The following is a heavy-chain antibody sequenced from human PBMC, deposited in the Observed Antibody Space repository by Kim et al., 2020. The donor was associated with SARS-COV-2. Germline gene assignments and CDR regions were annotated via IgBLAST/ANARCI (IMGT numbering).Heavy chain of an antibody. V-gene: IGHV3-23*01. J-gene: IGHJ6*02. CDR1: GFTFSSYA. CDR2: ISGSGGST. Sequence: GGSLRLSCAASGFTFSSYAMSWVRQAPGKGLEWVSAISGSGGSTYYADSVKGRFTISRDNSKNTLYLQMNSLRAEDTAVYYCAKSGAGVYYYGMDVWGQGTTVTVSS. CDR3: AKSGAGVYYYGMDV. D-gene: IGHD1-26*01.